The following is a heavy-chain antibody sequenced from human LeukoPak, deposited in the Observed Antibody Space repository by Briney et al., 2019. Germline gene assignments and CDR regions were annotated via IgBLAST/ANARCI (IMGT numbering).Heavy chain of an antibody. V-gene: IGHV1-2*06. J-gene: IGHJ4*02. CDR1: GYTFTGYY. CDR3: ARSLAREDTADTFDY. Sequence: ASVKVSCKASGYTFTGYYMHWVRQAPGQGLEWMGRINPNSGGTNYAQKFQGRVTMTRDTSISTAYMELSRLRSDDTAVYYCARSLAREDTADTFDYWGQRTLVTVSS. D-gene: IGHD5-18*01. CDR2: INPNSGGT.